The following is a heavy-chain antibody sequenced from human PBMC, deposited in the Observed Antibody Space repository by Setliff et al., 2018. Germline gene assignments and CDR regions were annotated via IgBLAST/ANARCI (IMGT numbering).Heavy chain of an antibody. J-gene: IGHJ5*02. CDR1: GYTFTNHA. D-gene: IGHD3-3*01. Sequence: ASVKVSCKASGYTFTNHAMHWVRQAPGQRLEWMGWTNAGNGNTKYSQKFQGRVTITRDTSASTAYMELSSLRSEDTAVYYCARDTYIGDFWSGYYIQGQFDPWGQGTLVTVS. CDR3: ARDTYIGDFWSGYYIQGQFDP. CDR2: TNAGNGNT. V-gene: IGHV1-3*01.